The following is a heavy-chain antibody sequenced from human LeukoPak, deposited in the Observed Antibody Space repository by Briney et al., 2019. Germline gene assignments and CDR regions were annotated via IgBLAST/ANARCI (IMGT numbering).Heavy chain of an antibody. CDR2: ISGSGGST. CDR1: GFTFSSYA. J-gene: IGHJ4*02. V-gene: IGHV3-23*01. CDR3: AKDYMVRGVIIVGSFDY. Sequence: PGGSLRLSCAASGFTFSSYAMSWVRQAPGKGLEWVSAISGSGGSTYYADFVKGRFTISRDNSKNTLYLQMNSLRAEDTAVYYCAKDYMVRGVIIVGSFDYWGQGTLVTVSS. D-gene: IGHD3-10*01.